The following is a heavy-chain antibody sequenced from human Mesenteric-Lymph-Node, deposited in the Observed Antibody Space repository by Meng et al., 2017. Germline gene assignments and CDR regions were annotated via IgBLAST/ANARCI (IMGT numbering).Heavy chain of an antibody. CDR2: LNTNNGHT. J-gene: IGHJ4*02. D-gene: IGHD6-19*01. CDR3: ASLGVAGLES. Sequence: QVQLVQSGAEVKKPGASVKVPCKTSGYTFTTYGISWVRQAPGQGLEWMGWLNTNNGHTNYAQKLQGRVTMTTDTSTSTAYMELRSLRSDDTAVYYCASLGVAGLESWGQGTLVTVFS. CDR1: GYTFTTYG. V-gene: IGHV1-18*01.